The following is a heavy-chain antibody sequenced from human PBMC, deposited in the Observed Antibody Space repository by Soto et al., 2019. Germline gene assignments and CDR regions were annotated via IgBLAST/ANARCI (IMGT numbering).Heavy chain of an antibody. CDR1: GYTFTSYG. J-gene: IGHJ5*02. CDR2: IIPIFGTA. CDR3: ASGSITIFGVVTDNWFDP. V-gene: IGHV1-69*13. D-gene: IGHD3-3*01. Sequence: SVKVSCKASGYTFTSYGISWVRQAPGQGLEWMGGIIPIFGTANYAQKFQGRVTITADESTSTAYMELSSLRSEDTAVYYCASGSITIFGVVTDNWFDPWGQGTLVTVSS.